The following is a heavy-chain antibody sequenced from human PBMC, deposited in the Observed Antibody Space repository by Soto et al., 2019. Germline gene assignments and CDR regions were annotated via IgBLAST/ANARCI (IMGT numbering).Heavy chain of an antibody. V-gene: IGHV5-51*01. CDR2: IYPGDSET. Sequence: PGESLKLSCKTSGYIFDDYWIGWVRQMPGKGLEWMGIIYPGDSETRYSPSFQGQVTISADKSITTAYLQWNSLKASDTAVYYCARHRQTWSGNFDAFDSWGQGTMVTVSS. CDR3: ARHRQTWSGNFDAFDS. D-gene: IGHD3-3*01. J-gene: IGHJ3*02. CDR1: GYIFDDYW.